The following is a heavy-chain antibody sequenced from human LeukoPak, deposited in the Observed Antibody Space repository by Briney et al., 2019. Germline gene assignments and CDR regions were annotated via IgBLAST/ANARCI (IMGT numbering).Heavy chain of an antibody. D-gene: IGHD6-19*01. CDR2: IIPIFGTA. CDR1: GGTFSSYA. Sequence: SVKVSCKASGGTFSSYAISWVRQAPGQGLEWMGGIIPIFGTANYAQKFQGRVTITADESTSTAYMELSSLRSEDTAVYYCARDVSGYSSGWSTGGWFDPWGQGTLVTVSS. J-gene: IGHJ5*02. V-gene: IGHV1-69*13. CDR3: ARDVSGYSSGWSTGGWFDP.